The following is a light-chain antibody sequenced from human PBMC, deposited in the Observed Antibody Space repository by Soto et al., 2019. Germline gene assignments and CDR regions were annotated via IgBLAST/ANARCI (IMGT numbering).Light chain of an antibody. CDR1: QSVSSY. CDR3: QQYDSAPIT. CDR2: AAS. J-gene: IGKJ5*01. Sequence: EIVLTQCPGTLSLSPGERATLSCRASQSVSSYLAWYQQKPGQAPRLLIYAASSGASGIPDRFSGRGSGTEFTLTISRLEPEDFAVYYCQQYDSAPITFGQGTRLEIK. V-gene: IGKV3-20*01.